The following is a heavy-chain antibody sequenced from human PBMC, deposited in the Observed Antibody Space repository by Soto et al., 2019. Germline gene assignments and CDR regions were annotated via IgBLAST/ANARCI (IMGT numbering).Heavy chain of an antibody. J-gene: IGHJ4*02. CDR2: IDWDGDE. Sequence: SGPELGNHTQSLTMTCSFWGFSLRNSKMCVSWIRQPPGKALEWLARIDWDGDEFYSTSLKTRLTISKDTSKNQVVLTMTNMDPADTATYYCARECSGATRDHNWGQGILVTVS. CDR3: ARECSGATRDHN. CDR1: GFSLRNSKMC. V-gene: IGHV2-70*16. D-gene: IGHD2-15*01.